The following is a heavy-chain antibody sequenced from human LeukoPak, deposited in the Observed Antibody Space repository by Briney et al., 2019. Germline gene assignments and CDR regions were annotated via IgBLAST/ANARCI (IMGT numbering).Heavy chain of an antibody. V-gene: IGHV3-33*06. D-gene: IGHD6-19*01. CDR3: AKDADKEKQWLGFDY. Sequence: GGSLRLSCAASGFTFSSYGMHWVRQAPGKGLEWVAVIWYDGSNKYYADSVKGRFTISRDNPKNTLYLQMNSLRAEDTAVYYCAKDADKEKQWLGFDYWGQGTLVTVSS. J-gene: IGHJ4*02. CDR2: IWYDGSNK. CDR1: GFTFSSYG.